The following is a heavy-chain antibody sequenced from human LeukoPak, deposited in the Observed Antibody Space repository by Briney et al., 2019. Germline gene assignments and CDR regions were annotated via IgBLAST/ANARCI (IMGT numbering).Heavy chain of an antibody. CDR2: IWYDGSNK. D-gene: IGHD3-22*01. CDR1: GFTFSSYG. J-gene: IGHJ3*01. V-gene: IGHV3-33*06. CDR3: AKVVSGSRNAFDV. Sequence: GGSLRLSCAASGFTFSSYGMHWVRQAPGKGLEWVAVIWYDGSNKYYADSVKGRFTISRDNSKNTLYLQMNSLRAEDTGLYYCAKVVSGSRNAFDVWGQGTLVTVSS.